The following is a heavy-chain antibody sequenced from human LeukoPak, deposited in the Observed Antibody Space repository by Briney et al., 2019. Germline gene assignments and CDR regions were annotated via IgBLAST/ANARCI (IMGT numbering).Heavy chain of an antibody. Sequence: SETLSLTCTVSGGSISSGRYYWSWIRQPAGKGLEWIGRIYTSGNTSYNPSLKSRLTVSVDTSKNQFPLKLSSVTAADTAVYYCARDGLWAFDIWGQGTMVTVSS. CDR1: GGSISSGRYY. V-gene: IGHV4-61*02. J-gene: IGHJ3*02. CDR2: IYTSGNT. CDR3: ARDGLWAFDI.